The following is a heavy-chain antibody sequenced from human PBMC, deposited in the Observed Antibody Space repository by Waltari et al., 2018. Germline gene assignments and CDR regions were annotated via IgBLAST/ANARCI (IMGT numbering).Heavy chain of an antibody. CDR2: IWYDGMNQ. CDR3: ASGRGRVIGGFYFDY. J-gene: IGHJ4*02. CDR1: GFMFRNYG. D-gene: IGHD3-3*01. Sequence: QVQLVESGGGVVQPGRSLRLSCVTSGFMFRNYGMHWVRQAPGKGLECVAIIWYDGMNQNYADSVKGRFTISRDNSKNTLYLQMNSLRAEDTAVYYCASGRGRVIGGFYFDYWGQGTLVAVSS. V-gene: IGHV3-33*01.